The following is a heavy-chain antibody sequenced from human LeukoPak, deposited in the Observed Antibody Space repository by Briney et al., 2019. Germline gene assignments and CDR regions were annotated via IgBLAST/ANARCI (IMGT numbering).Heavy chain of an antibody. CDR3: GRVRKSDTAIDY. D-gene: IGHD3-22*01. V-gene: IGHV4-39*07. J-gene: IGHJ4*02. CDR1: GDSISSRTNY. Sequence: KPSETLSLTCPVSGDSISSRTNYWGWIRQPPGKGLEWIGCIYYNGNTYYNPSLRSRVTISLDTSKNQFSLKLTSVTAADTGVYYCGRVRKSDTAIDYWGQGTLVTVSS. CDR2: IYYNGNT.